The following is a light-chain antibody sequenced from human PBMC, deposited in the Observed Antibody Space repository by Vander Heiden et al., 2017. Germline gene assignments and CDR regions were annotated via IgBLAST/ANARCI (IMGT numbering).Light chain of an antibody. CDR3: QVWDSSSNHVV. CDR1: NIGSKS. V-gene: IGLV3-21*02. Sequence: SSVLTQPPSVSVASGQTARITCGGTNIGSKSVHWYQQKPGQAPLLVVYDDTDRPSGIPERLSGSNSGNTATLTISTVEAGDEADYYCQVWDSSSNHVVFGGGTKLTFL. CDR2: DDT. J-gene: IGLJ2*01.